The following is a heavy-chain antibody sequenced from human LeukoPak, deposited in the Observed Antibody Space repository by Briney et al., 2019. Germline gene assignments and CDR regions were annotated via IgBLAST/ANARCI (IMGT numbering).Heavy chain of an antibody. J-gene: IGHJ6*03. CDR2: IYYSGST. D-gene: IGHD3-9*01. CDR1: GGSISSSSYY. V-gene: IGHV4-39*01. Sequence: PSETLSLTCTVSGGSISSSSYYWGWIRQPPGKGLEWIGSIYYSGSTYYNPSLKSRVTISVDTSKNQFSLKLSSATAADTAVYYCARRHDILTGYYPYYYYYMDVWGKGTTVTVSS. CDR3: ARRHDILTGYYPYYYYYMDV.